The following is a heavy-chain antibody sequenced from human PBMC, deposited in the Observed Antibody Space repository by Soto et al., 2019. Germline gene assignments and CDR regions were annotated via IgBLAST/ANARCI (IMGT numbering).Heavy chain of an antibody. V-gene: IGHV3-48*02. CDR1: GFSVSDYS. CDR2: ISSTGDLI. CDR3: ATWAIAVGGEGF. Sequence: GGSLRLSCTASGFSVSDYSVNWVRQAPGKGLEWISYISSTGDLILYADSVKGRFTIARDIAKNSLYLQMDTLRDEDSAVYYCATWAIAVGGEGFWGPGTLVTVS. J-gene: IGHJ4*02. D-gene: IGHD2-21*01.